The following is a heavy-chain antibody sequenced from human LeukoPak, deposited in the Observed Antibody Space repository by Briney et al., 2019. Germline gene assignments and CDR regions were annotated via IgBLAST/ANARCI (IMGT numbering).Heavy chain of an antibody. D-gene: IGHD6-19*01. Sequence: PGGSLRLSCAASGFTFSSYWMSWVRQAPGKGLEWVANIKQDGSEKYYVDSVKGRFTISRDNAKNSLYLQMNSLRAEDTAVYYCARADSSGWLRLRGYYYMDVWGKGTTVTVSS. CDR1: GFTFSSYW. V-gene: IGHV3-7*01. CDR2: IKQDGSEK. J-gene: IGHJ6*03. CDR3: ARADSSGWLRLRGYYYMDV.